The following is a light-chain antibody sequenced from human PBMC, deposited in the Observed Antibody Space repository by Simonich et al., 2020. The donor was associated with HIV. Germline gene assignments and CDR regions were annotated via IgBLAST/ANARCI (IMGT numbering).Light chain of an antibody. Sequence: DIQMTQSPSSLSASVGDRVTITCRASQGIRFYLAWYQQKPGKVPKLLINAASNLQSGVPSRFSGSGSGTDFTLTISSLQPEDFATYYCQHLNSFLPLTFGGGTKVEIK. V-gene: IGKV1-27*01. CDR1: QGIRFY. CDR2: AAS. J-gene: IGKJ4*01. CDR3: QHLNSFLPLT.